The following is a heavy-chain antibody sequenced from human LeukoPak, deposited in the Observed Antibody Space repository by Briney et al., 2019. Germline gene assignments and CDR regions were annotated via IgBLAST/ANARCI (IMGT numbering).Heavy chain of an antibody. CDR2: INPNSGGT. CDR1: GYTFTGYY. V-gene: IGHV1-2*02. J-gene: IGHJ6*02. Sequence: GASVKVSCKASGYTFTGYYMHWVRRAPGQGLEWMGWINPNSGGTNYAQKFQGRVTMTRDTSISTAYMELSRLRSDDTAVYYCAREQYGSGSSPYYYGMDVWGQGTTVTVSS. D-gene: IGHD3-10*01. CDR3: AREQYGSGSSPYYYGMDV.